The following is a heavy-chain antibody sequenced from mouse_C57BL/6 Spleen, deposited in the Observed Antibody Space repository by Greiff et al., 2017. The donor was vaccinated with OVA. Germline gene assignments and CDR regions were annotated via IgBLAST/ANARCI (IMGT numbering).Heavy chain of an antibody. D-gene: IGHD1-1*01. CDR2: IHPNSGST. Sequence: QVQLQQPGAELVKPGASVKLSCKASGYTFTSYWMHWVKQRPGQGLEWIGLIHPNSGSTNYNEKFKSKATLTVDKSSSTAYMQLSSLTSEDSAVYDCAREEYDGSSPAWFADWGQGTLVTVSA. CDR3: AREEYDGSSPAWFAD. J-gene: IGHJ3*01. V-gene: IGHV1-64*01. CDR1: GYTFTSYW.